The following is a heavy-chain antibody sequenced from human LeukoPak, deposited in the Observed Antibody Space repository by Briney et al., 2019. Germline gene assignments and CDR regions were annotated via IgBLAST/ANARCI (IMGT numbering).Heavy chain of an antibody. V-gene: IGHV1-69*02. D-gene: IGHD4-11*01. CDR1: GGTFSSYT. CDR2: IIPILGIA. CDR3: ARPQWGGDYRYNWFDP. Sequence: ASVKVSCKASGGTFSSYTIGWVRQAPGQGREWMGRIIPILGIANYAQRFQGRVTITADKSTSTAYMELSSLRSEDTAVYYCARPQWGGDYRYNWFDPWGQGTLVTVSS. J-gene: IGHJ5*02.